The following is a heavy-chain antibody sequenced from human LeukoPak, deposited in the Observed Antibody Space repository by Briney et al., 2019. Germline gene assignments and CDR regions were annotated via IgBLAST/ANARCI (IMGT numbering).Heavy chain of an antibody. Sequence: GGSLRLSCAASGLTFSRYGMSWLRQAAGKGLEWVSAISGSGGSTYYADSVKGRFTISRDHSKNTLYLQMNSQTAEDTAVYYCAIGGSADIVGYYYYYYMDVWGKGTTVTISS. V-gene: IGHV3-23*01. CDR2: ISGSGGST. D-gene: IGHD5-12*01. J-gene: IGHJ6*03. CDR3: AIGGSADIVGYYYYYYMDV. CDR1: GLTFSRYG.